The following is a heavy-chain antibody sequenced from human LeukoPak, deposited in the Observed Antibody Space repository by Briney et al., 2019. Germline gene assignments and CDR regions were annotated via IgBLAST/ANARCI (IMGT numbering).Heavy chain of an antibody. J-gene: IGHJ4*02. Sequence: GGSLRLSCAASGFTFSNYAMSWVRQAPGKGLEWVSVISGGDGRTYFADSVKGRFTISRDNSKNTLYLQMNSLRAEDTAVYYCAKANTLGSGGGFDYWGQGTLVTVSS. CDR1: GFTFSNYA. CDR3: AKANTLGSGGGFDY. V-gene: IGHV3-23*01. D-gene: IGHD1-26*01. CDR2: ISGGDGRT.